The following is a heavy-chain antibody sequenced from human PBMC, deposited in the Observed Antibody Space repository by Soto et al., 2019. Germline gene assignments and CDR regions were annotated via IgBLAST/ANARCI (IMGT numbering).Heavy chain of an antibody. Sequence: QVQLQESGPGLVKPSGTLSLTCAVSGASISSTNWWSWVRQAPGEGPEWIGEIYHSGATNYNPSLKSRVIISMDTSKNQLSLRPDSVTAADTAVYICARHIAVPTTRGFDYWGQGTLVTVSS. V-gene: IGHV4-4*02. J-gene: IGHJ4*02. CDR3: ARHIAVPTTRGFDY. CDR2: IYHSGAT. D-gene: IGHD2-15*01. CDR1: GASISSTNW.